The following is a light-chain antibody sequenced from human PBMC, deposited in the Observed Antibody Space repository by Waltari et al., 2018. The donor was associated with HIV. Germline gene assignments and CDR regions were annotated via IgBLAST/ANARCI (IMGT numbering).Light chain of an antibody. J-gene: IGLJ2*01. CDR3: AAWDDNRNTVV. V-gene: IGLV1-44*01. CDR2: SNN. CDR1: SYNLGSNS. Sequence: QSVLNKPPSTYGTPGQRVAISSSGSSYNLGSNSATWYQQVSGAAPKLIINSNNQRPSGVPGRFSGSKSGTAGSLAISALQSEDEADYYCAAWDDNRNTVVFGGGTKLTVL.